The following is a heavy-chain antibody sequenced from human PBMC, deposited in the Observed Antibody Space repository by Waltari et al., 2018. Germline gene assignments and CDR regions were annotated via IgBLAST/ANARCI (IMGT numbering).Heavy chain of an antibody. CDR1: GYSISSGYY. J-gene: IGHJ4*02. D-gene: IGHD3-16*02. CDR3: ARALRVIDLDY. V-gene: IGHV4-38-2*01. Sequence: QVQLQESGPGLVKPSETLSLTCAVSGYSISSGYYWGWIRQPPGKGLGWIGSIYHSGSTSYNPSLKSRVTISVDTSKNQFSLKLSSVTAADTAVYYCARALRVIDLDYWGQGTLVTVSS. CDR2: IYHSGST.